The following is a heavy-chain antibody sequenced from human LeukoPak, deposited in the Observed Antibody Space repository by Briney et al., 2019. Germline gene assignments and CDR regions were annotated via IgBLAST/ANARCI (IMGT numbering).Heavy chain of an antibody. Sequence: GGSLRLSCAASGFTFDTYNFNWVRQAPGKGLEWVATIRSYSSYIHYADSVKGRFTISRDNAKNSLYLQMNSLRAEDMAVYYCARGGIVVANLDYWGQGTLVTVSS. J-gene: IGHJ4*02. V-gene: IGHV3-21*01. CDR3: ARGGIVVANLDY. D-gene: IGHD3-22*01. CDR2: IRSYSSYI. CDR1: GFTFDTYN.